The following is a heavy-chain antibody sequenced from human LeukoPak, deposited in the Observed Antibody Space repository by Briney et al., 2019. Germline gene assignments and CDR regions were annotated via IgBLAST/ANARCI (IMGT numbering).Heavy chain of an antibody. J-gene: IGHJ4*02. V-gene: IGHV4-59*12. Sequence: SETLSLTCTVSGGSISSYYWSWIRQPPGKGLEWIGYIYYSGSTNYNPSLKSRVTISVDTSKNQFSLKLSSVTAADTAVYYCARDRLVRGVYFDYWGQGTLVTVSS. CDR1: GGSISSYY. CDR3: ARDRLVRGVYFDY. CDR2: IYYSGST. D-gene: IGHD3-10*01.